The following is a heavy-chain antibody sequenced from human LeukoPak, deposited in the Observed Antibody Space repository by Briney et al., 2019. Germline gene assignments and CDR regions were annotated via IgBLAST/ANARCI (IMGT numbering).Heavy chain of an antibody. D-gene: IGHD3-22*01. V-gene: IGHV3-48*03. CDR3: AKRGVVIRVILVGFHKEAYYFDS. CDR2: VSGEGTTM. CDR1: GFTFSSHE. Sequence: GGSLRLSCAASGFTFSSHEMNWVRQAPGKGLEWISYVSGEGTTMFYADSVKGRFTISRDNSKNTLYLQMNSLRAEDTAVYFCAKRGVVIRVILVGFHKEAYYFDSWGQGALVTVSS. J-gene: IGHJ4*02.